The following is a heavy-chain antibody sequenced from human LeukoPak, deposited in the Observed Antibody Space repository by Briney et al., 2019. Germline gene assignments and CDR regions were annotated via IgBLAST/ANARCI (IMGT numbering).Heavy chain of an antibody. CDR2: INQDGSEG. V-gene: IGHV3-7*01. J-gene: IGHJ4*02. CDR1: GFSFSDYW. CDR3: SRSLDY. Sequence: PGGSLRLSCAASGFSFSDYWMDWVRQPPGKGMEWVANINQDGSEGYYADSVKGRFTISRDNAKNSLYLQMNKLRAEDTAVYYCSRSLDYWGQGALVTVSS.